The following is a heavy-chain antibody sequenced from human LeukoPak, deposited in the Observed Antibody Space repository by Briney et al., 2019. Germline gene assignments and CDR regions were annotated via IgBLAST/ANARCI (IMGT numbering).Heavy chain of an antibody. Sequence: EASVKVSCKASGYTFTGYYMHWVRQAPGQGLEWMGWINPNSGGTNYAQKFQGRVTMTRDTSISTAYMELSRLRSDDTAVYYYARGRPGYSSSWYEDNFDYWGQGTLVTVSS. CDR2: INPNSGGT. CDR1: GYTFTGYY. J-gene: IGHJ4*02. V-gene: IGHV1-2*02. CDR3: ARGRPGYSSSWYEDNFDY. D-gene: IGHD6-13*01.